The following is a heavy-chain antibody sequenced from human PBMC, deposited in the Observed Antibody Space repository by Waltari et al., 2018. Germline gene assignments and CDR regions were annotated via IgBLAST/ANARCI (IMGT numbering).Heavy chain of an antibody. D-gene: IGHD6-13*01. J-gene: IGHJ2*01. Sequence: QVQLVQSGAEVKKPGSSVKVSCKASGGTFSSYAISWVRQAPGQGLEWLGGIIPYIGTANYAQKFQGRVTITADESTSTAYMELSSVRSEDTAVYYCARGFIAAAATYWYFDLWGRGTLVTVSS. CDR1: GGTFSSYA. CDR3: ARGFIAAAATYWYFDL. CDR2: IIPYIGTA. V-gene: IGHV1-69*13.